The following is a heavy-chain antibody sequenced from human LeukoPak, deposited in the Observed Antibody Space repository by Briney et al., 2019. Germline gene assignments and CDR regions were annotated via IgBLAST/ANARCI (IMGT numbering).Heavy chain of an antibody. CDR1: GFTFSSYS. D-gene: IGHD3-16*01. CDR3: ARAGYYDYVWGSPYYFDY. V-gene: IGHV3-21*01. J-gene: IGHJ4*02. Sequence: GGSLRLSCAASGFTFSSYSMNWVRQAPGKGLEWVSSISSSSSYIYYAASVKGRFTISRDNAKNSLYLQMNSLRAEDTAVYYCARAGYYDYVWGSPYYFDYWGQGTLVTVSS. CDR2: ISSSSSYI.